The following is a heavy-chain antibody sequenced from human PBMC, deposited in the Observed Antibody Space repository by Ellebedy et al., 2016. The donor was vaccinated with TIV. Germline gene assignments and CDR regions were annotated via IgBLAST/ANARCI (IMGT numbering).Heavy chain of an antibody. J-gene: IGHJ5*02. D-gene: IGHD3-3*01. V-gene: IGHV1-3*01. CDR1: GYSFTSYA. CDR3: AREERSSLFGVDIIGHSLWFDP. CDR2: INAGNGNT. Sequence: ASVKVSCKGSGYSFTSYAMHWVRQAPGQRLEWMGWINAGNGNTKYSQKFQGRVTITRDTSASTAYMELSSLRSEDTAVYFCAREERSSLFGVDIIGHSLWFDPWGQGTLVTVSS.